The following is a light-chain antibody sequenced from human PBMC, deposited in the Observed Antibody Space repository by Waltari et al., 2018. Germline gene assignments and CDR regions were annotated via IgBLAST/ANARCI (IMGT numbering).Light chain of an antibody. CDR2: DVS. CDR3: CSYAGSYTLV. V-gene: IGLV2-11*01. CDR1: SSDVGGYNY. Sequence: QSALTQPRSVSGSPGQSVTISCTGTSSDVGGYNYVSWYQQHPGKAPKLMIYDVSKRPSVVPDRFSGSKSGNTASRTISGLQAEDEADYYCCSYAGSYTLVFGGGTKLTVL. J-gene: IGLJ2*01.